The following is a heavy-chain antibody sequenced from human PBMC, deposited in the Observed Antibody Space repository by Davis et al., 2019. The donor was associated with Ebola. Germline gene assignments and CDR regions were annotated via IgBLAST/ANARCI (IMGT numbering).Heavy chain of an antibody. CDR1: GGTFSRHT. Sequence: AASVKVSCKTSGGTFSRHTINWVRQAPGQGLEWMGGAITYFTSAHYAQKLQGRVTMTTDTSTSTAYMELRSLRSDDTAVYYCARGYCSGGSCYSGDYWGQGTLVTVSS. CDR2: AITYFTSA. V-gene: IGHV1-18*01. CDR3: ARGYCSGGSCYSGDY. D-gene: IGHD2-15*01. J-gene: IGHJ4*02.